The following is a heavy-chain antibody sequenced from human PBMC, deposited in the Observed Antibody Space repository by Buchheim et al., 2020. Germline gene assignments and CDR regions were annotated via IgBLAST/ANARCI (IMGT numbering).Heavy chain of an antibody. J-gene: IGHJ4*02. CDR1: GYTFTTYD. Sequence: QVQLVQSGAEVKKPGASVKVSCKASGYTFTTYDINWVRQAPGQGLEWMGWMYPSSGNTGFVQKFQGRVTMTRDTSISTDYMKLSSLTSEDTAVYYCATGGGPEFGYSGSALSYWGQGTL. D-gene: IGHD6-6*01. CDR3: ATGGGPEFGYSGSALSY. V-gene: IGHV1-8*01. CDR2: MYPSSGNT.